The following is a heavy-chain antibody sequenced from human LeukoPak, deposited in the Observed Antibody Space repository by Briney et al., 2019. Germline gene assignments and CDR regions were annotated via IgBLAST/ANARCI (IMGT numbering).Heavy chain of an antibody. J-gene: IGHJ6*03. CDR1: GGSISSYY. Sequence: SETLSLTCTVSGGSISSYYWSWIRQPAGKGLEWIGRIYTSGSTNYNPSLKSRVTMSVDTSKNQFSLKLSSVTAADTAVYYCARTLTPPYYYDSSGSRGYMDVWGKGTTVTISS. D-gene: IGHD3-22*01. V-gene: IGHV4-4*07. CDR3: ARTLTPPYYYDSSGSRGYMDV. CDR2: IYTSGST.